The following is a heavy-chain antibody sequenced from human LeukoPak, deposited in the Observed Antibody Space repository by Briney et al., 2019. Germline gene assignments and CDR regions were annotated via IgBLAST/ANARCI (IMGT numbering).Heavy chain of an antibody. CDR3: ARVEATTGRNYHYYYMDV. V-gene: IGHV3-21*01. CDR1: GFYFSGYS. Sequence: GGSLRLSCGASGFYFSGYSMNWVRQAPGKGLEWVSSINSGITYMYYADSVKGRFTISRDNAKNSLHLQMDSLRAEDTAVYFCARVEATTGRNYHYYYMDVWGKGTTVIVSS. CDR2: INSGITYM. J-gene: IGHJ6*03. D-gene: IGHD1-1*01.